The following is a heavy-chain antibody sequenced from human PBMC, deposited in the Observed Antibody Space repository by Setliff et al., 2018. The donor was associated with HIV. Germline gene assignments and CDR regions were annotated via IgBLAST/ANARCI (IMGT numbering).Heavy chain of an antibody. CDR1: DDPISSYY. CDR3: ARDRSSGRGYYYYYYMDV. V-gene: IGHV4-4*07. D-gene: IGHD6-19*01. Sequence: SETLSLTCYVTDDPISSYYWSWVRQPAGKGLEWIGRLYVSGDTNYNPSLKSRVTMSLDTSKKHFSLNLKSVTAADTAVYYCARDRSSGRGYYYYYYMDVWGKGTTVTVS. CDR2: LYVSGDT. J-gene: IGHJ6*03.